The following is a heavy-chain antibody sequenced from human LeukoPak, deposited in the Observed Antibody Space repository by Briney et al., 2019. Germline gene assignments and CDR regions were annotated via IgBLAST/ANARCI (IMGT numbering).Heavy chain of an antibody. CDR2: ISTSGDST. Sequence: GGSLRLSCAASGFTFSSQNMNWARQAPGKGLEWVAYISTSGDSTKYADSVEGRFTISRDSVENSLYLLMNSLRVDDTAVYYCVKNGWLDYWGQGIVVPVSS. CDR3: VKNGWLDY. D-gene: IGHD6-19*01. J-gene: IGHJ4*02. CDR1: GFTFSSQN. V-gene: IGHV3-21*01.